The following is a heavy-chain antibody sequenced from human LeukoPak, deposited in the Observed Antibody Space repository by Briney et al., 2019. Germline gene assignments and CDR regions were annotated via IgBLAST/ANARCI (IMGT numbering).Heavy chain of an antibody. CDR3: ARSGEGYPXDAFDX. V-gene: IGHV3-30*04. CDR2: ISYDGSNK. J-gene: IGHJ3*02. D-gene: IGHD5-12*01. Sequence: GGSLRLSCAASGFTFSSYAMHWVRQAPGKGLEWVAVISYDGSNKYYADSVKGRFTISRDNSKNTLYLQMNSLRAEDTAVYYCARSGEGYPXDAFDXXXXGTXXTVSS. CDR1: GFTFSSYA.